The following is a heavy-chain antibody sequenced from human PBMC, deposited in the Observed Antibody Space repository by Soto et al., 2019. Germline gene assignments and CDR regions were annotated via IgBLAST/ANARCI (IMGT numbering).Heavy chain of an antibody. J-gene: IGHJ5*02. CDR1: GFSFGKHG. D-gene: IGHD2-2*01. CDR2: LNGNGDHT. V-gene: IGHV3-23*01. CDR3: SRLPTLVVPAAVILAT. Sequence: PGGSLRLSCEGSGFSFGKHGMSWVRQAPGKGLEWVAGLNGNGDHTYYTVSVRGRFTISRDNSKNTVFLQMNSLRVDDTGVYYCSRLPTLVVPAAVILATWGQGT.